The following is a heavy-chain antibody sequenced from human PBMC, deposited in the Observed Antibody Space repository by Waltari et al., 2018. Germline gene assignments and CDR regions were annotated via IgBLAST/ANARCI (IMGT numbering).Heavy chain of an antibody. J-gene: IGHJ4*02. CDR1: GFTFSSYS. CDR2: ISSSSSTR. CDR3: ARDARGPRSFFVY. Sequence: EVQLVESGGGLVQPGGSLRLSCAASGFTFSSYSMNWVRQAPGKGLEWVSYISSSSSTRYYADSVKGRFTISRDNAKNSLYLQMNSLRAEDTAVYYCARDARGPRSFFVYWGQGTLVTVSS. V-gene: IGHV3-48*04. D-gene: IGHD3-16*01.